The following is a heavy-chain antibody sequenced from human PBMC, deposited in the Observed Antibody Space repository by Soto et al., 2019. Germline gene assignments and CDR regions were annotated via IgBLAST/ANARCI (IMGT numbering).Heavy chain of an antibody. V-gene: IGHV2-5*02. CDR2: IYWDDDK. Sequence: QITLKESGPTLVKPTQTLTLTCSFSGLSLSTSGEAVGWIRQPPGKALEWLALIYWDDDKLFNPTLKTRLTITKDTSKTPVVLTLTTMDPVDTATYSCAHYVSASPAGWFDPWGQGILVTVSS. D-gene: IGHD3-10*01. J-gene: IGHJ5*02. CDR3: AHYVSASPAGWFDP. CDR1: GLSLSTSGEA.